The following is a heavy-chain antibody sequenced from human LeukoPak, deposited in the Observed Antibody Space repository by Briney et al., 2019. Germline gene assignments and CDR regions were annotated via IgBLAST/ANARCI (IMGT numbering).Heavy chain of an antibody. Sequence: SETLSLTCAVYGGSFSGYYWSWIRQPPGKGLEWIGEINHSGSTNYNPSLKSRVTISVDTSKNQFSLKLSSVTAADTAVYYCARAGIAAALNFDSWGQGTLVTVSS. CDR3: ARAGIAAALNFDS. CDR2: INHSGST. J-gene: IGHJ4*02. V-gene: IGHV4-34*01. D-gene: IGHD6-13*01. CDR1: GGSFSGYY.